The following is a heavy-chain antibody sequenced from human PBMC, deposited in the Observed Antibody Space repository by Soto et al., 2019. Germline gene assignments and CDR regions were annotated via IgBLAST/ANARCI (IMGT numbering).Heavy chain of an antibody. V-gene: IGHV3-30-3*01. CDR3: ARDKRDLRFLEWSYYFDY. Sequence: QVQLVESGGGVVQPGRSLRLSCAASGFTFSSCAMHCVRPAPGKGLEWVAVISYDGSNKYYADSVKGRFTVSRDNSKNTLYLEVNSLRAEDTAVYYCARDKRDLRFLEWSYYFDYWGQGTMVTVSS. J-gene: IGHJ4*02. CDR2: ISYDGSNK. D-gene: IGHD3-3*01. CDR1: GFTFSSCA.